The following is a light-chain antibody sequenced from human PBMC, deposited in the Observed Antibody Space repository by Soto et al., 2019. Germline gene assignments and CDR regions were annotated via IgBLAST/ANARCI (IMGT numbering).Light chain of an antibody. V-gene: IGLV1-40*01. Sequence: QSVLTQPPSVSGAPGQRVTISCTGSSSNIGAGYDVHWYQQLPGTAPKLLIYGNNNRPSGVPDRFSGSKSDTSASLAITGLQAEDEADYYCQSYDSRLSGWVFGGGTKVTVL. CDR2: GNN. J-gene: IGLJ3*02. CDR1: SSNIGAGYD. CDR3: QSYDSRLSGWV.